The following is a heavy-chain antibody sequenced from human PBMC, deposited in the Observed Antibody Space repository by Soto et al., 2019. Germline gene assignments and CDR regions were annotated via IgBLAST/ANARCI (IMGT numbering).Heavy chain of an antibody. CDR2: IYWDGDK. CDR1: GFSLSTSGVD. D-gene: IGHD6-6*01. CDR3: AHRRPYSNSPEYFFDY. V-gene: IGHV2-5*02. Sequence: QITLKESGPTLVKPTQTLTLTCTFSGFSLSTSGVDVGWIRQPPGKALEWLALIYWDGDKRYSPSLKSRLTITKDTSKNQVVLTTTNMDTLDTATYYCAHRRPYSNSPEYFFDYWGQGTLVTVSS. J-gene: IGHJ4*02.